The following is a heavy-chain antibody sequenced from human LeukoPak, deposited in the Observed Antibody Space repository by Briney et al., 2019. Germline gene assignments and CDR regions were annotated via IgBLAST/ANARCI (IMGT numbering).Heavy chain of an antibody. J-gene: IGHJ4*02. V-gene: IGHV3-11*01. CDR2: ISSSGSTI. D-gene: IGHD3-22*01. Sequence: GGSLRLSCAASGFTFSDYYMSWIRQAPGKGLEWVSYISSSGSTIYYADSVKGRFTISRDNAKNSLYLQMSSLRVEDTAMYYCARDRLYYYDSSGYRAWGQGTLVSVSS. CDR3: ARDRLYYYDSSGYRA. CDR1: GFTFSDYY.